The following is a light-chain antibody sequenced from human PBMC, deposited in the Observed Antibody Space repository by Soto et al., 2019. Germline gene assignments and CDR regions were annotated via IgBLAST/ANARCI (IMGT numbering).Light chain of an antibody. V-gene: IGLV2-11*01. J-gene: IGLJ2*01. Sequence: QSALTQPRSVSGSPGQSVTISCTGTNNDVGLYDFVTWYQQHPGKAPKLIIYDAVKRPSGVPDRFSGSKSGNTASLTISGLQADDEADYSCSSYAGNYVIFGGGTKLTVL. CDR1: NNDVGLYDF. CDR3: SSYAGNYVI. CDR2: DAV.